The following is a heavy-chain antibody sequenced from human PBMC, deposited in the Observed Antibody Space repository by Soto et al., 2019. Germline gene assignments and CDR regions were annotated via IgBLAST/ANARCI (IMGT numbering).Heavy chain of an antibody. D-gene: IGHD2-21*01. CDR1: GFSFRNYT. Sequence: EVQLVESGGGLVKPGGSLRLSCEASGFSFRNYTMNWARQAPGKGLEWVSSIRSNTDYIYYADSVKGRFTISRDNAKNSLYLQMNSLRAEDTGVYYCWVKVVVNDAFDMWGQGTMVTVSS. J-gene: IGHJ3*02. CDR3: WVKVVVNDAFDM. V-gene: IGHV3-21*02. CDR2: IRSNTDYI.